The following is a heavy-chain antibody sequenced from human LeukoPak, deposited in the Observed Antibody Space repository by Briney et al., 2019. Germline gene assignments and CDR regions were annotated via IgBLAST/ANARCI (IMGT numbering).Heavy chain of an antibody. J-gene: IGHJ4*02. CDR3: AKDQSFDY. CDR2: ISYDGNNK. CDR1: GFTFSNYD. Sequence: PGGSLRLSCVVSGFTFSNYDMHWVRQVPGKGLEWVAVISYDGNNKYYADSVKGRFTMSRDNSKNTLYLQMSSLRAEDTAVYYCAKDQSFDYWGQGTLVTVSS. V-gene: IGHV3-30*18.